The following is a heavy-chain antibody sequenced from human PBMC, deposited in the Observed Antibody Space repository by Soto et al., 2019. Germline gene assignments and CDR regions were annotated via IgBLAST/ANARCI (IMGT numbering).Heavy chain of an antibody. D-gene: IGHD3-3*01. CDR2: IKSDGTVT. V-gene: IGHV3-74*01. CDR3: ARVNYDFWSGYYLDY. Sequence: EVQLVVSGGGLVQPGGSLRLSCVVSGITFSTYRMHWVRQAPGKGLVWVSHIKSDGTVTHYTDSVRGRFIISRDNAKNTLFLQMNSLRAEDTAVYYCARVNYDFWSGYYLDYWGQGTLLTVSS. J-gene: IGHJ4*02. CDR1: GITFSTYR.